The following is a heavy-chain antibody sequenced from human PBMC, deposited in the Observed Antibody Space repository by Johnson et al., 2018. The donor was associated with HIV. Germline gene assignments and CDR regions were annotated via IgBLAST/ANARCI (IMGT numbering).Heavy chain of an antibody. CDR3: ARVGAVAGLYSI. D-gene: IGHD6-19*01. J-gene: IGHJ3*02. V-gene: IGHV3-20*04. Sequence: VQLVESGGGLVKPGGSLRLSCAASGFTFSDNYMSWIRQAPGKGLEWVSGINWNGGSTGYADSVKGRFTISRDNAKNSLYLQMNSLRAEDTALYYCARVGAVAGLYSIWGQGTMVTVSS. CDR1: GFTFSDNY. CDR2: INWNGGST.